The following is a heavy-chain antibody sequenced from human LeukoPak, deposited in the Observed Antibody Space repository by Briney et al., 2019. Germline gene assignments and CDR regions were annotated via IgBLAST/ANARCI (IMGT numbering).Heavy chain of an antibody. CDR2: IYYSGST. V-gene: IGHV4-31*03. CDR1: GGSISSGGYY. Sequence: PSQTLSVTCTVSGGSISSGGYYWSWIRQHPGKGLEWIGYIYYSGSTYYNPSLKSRVTISVDTSKNQFSLKLSSVTAADTAVYYCARVRRAGYAFLDYWGQGTLVTVSS. J-gene: IGHJ4*02. CDR3: ARVRRAGYAFLDY. D-gene: IGHD3-3*01.